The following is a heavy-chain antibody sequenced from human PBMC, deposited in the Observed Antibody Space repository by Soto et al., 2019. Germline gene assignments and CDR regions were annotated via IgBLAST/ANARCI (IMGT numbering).Heavy chain of an antibody. V-gene: IGHV4-38-2*01. J-gene: IGHJ5*02. CDR1: GYPIRRGYY. Sequence: TATLSLPSAVSGYPIRRGYYRGWIRQPPGPGPEWIGRIYHSGSTYYNPSPKSRPTISLDTSNNQLSMKMTSVTAADTAMYWVTREGRFPRSGFDHWGPRNQVTV. CDR2: IYHSGST. D-gene: IGHD3-10*01. CDR3: TREGRFPRSGFDH.